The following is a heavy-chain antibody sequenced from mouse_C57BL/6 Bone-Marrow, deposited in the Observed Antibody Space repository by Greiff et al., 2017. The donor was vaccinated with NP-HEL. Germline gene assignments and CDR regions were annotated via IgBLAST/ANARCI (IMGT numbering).Heavy chain of an antibody. CDR3: ARSKGLRRGKSAMDY. D-gene: IGHD2-2*01. CDR2: INPYNGDT. V-gene: IGHV1-20*01. J-gene: IGHJ4*01. Sequence: VQLKESGPELVKPGDSVKISCKASGYSFTGYFMNWVMQSHGKSLEWIGRINPYNGDTFYNQKFKGKATLTVDKSSSTAHMELRSLTSEDSAVYYCARSKGLRRGKSAMDYWGQGTSVTVSS. CDR1: GYSFTGYF.